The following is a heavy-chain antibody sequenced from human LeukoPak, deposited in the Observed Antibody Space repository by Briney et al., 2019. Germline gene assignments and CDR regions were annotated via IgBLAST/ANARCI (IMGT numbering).Heavy chain of an antibody. J-gene: IGHJ4*02. V-gene: IGHV1-46*01. CDR1: GYTFTSYY. D-gene: IGHD3-3*01. CDR3: ARDLSDFGVVQYYFDY. Sequence: WASVKVSCKASGYTFTSYYMHCVRQAPGQGLEWMGIINPSGGSTSYAQKFQGRVTMTRDTSTSTVYMELSSLRSEDTAVYYCARDLSDFGVVQYYFDYWGQGTLVTVSS. CDR2: INPSGGST.